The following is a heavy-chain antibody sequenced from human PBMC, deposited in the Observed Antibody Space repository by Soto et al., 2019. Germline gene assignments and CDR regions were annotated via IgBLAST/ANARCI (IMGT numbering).Heavy chain of an antibody. V-gene: IGHV3-23*01. D-gene: IGHD2-21*02. CDR2: ISESGAST. CDR3: AKPSTRYCGGDCSWGY. J-gene: IGHJ4*02. CDR1: GFTFSSYA. Sequence: VGSLRLSCAASGFTFSSYAMSWVRQGPGKGLEWVSAISESGASTYYADSVKGRFTISRDNSKNTLYLQMNSLRVEDTAVYYCAKPSTRYCGGDCSWGYWGQGTLVTVSS.